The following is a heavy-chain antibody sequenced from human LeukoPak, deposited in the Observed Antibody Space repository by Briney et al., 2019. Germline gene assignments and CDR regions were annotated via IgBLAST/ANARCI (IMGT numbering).Heavy chain of an antibody. V-gene: IGHV3-21*01. CDR1: GFTFNRYN. J-gene: IGHJ4*02. Sequence: GGSLRLSCAASGFTFNRYNMNWVRQAPGKGLEWVSSITSSSSYIYYADSVEGRFTISRDNAKNSLYLQMNSLRAEDTAVYYCVSSLDFWSGYYPNYWGQGTLVTVSS. D-gene: IGHD3-3*01. CDR2: ITSSSSYI. CDR3: VSSLDFWSGYYPNY.